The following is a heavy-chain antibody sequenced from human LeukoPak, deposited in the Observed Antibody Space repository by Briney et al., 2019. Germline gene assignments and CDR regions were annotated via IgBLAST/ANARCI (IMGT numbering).Heavy chain of an antibody. CDR3: ARKTDYYDSSGYYGDWFDP. CDR2: IYHSGST. D-gene: IGHD3-22*01. J-gene: IGHJ5*02. CDR1: GGSISSGGYS. Sequence: SQTLSLTCAVSGGSISSGGYSWSWIRQPPGTGLEWIGYIYHSGSTYYNPSLKSRVTISVDRSKNQFSLKLSSVTAADTAVYYCARKTDYYDSSGYYGDWFDPWGQGTLVTVSS. V-gene: IGHV4-30-2*01.